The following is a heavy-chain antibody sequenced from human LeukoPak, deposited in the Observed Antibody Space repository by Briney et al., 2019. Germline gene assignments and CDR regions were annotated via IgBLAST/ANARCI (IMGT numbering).Heavy chain of an antibody. CDR3: TTENYEMYY. J-gene: IGHJ4*02. CDR1: GFTFSSYG. V-gene: IGHV3-30*03. CDR2: ISYDGSHK. D-gene: IGHD3-3*01. Sequence: PGRSLRPSCAASGFTFSSYGMHWVRQAPGKGLEWVAVISYDGSHKYSADSVKGRFTISRDNSKNTLYLQMNSLRTEDTAVYYCTTENYEMYYWGQGTLVTVSS.